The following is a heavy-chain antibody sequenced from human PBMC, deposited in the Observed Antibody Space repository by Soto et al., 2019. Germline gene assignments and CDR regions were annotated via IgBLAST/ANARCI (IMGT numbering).Heavy chain of an antibody. D-gene: IGHD1-1*01. CDR1: GYTFTSYD. Sequence: GASVKVSCKASGYTFTSYDIYWVRQATGQGLEGMGWMNPNTGNSGYAQKFQGRVTMTSDTSISTTHMELSSLRSEDTAVYYCARRAETNGWNGFGADKYYFDFWGQGTLVTVLL. CDR3: ARRAETNGWNGFGADKYYFDF. J-gene: IGHJ4*02. CDR2: MNPNTGNS. V-gene: IGHV1-8*01.